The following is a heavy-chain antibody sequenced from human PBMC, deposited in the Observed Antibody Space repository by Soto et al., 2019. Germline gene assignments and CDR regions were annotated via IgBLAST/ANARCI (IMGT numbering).Heavy chain of an antibody. CDR2: IYYSGST. V-gene: IGHV4-59*01. Sequence: PSETLSLTCTVSGGSISSYYWSWIRQPPGKGLEWIGYIYYSGSTNYNPSLKSRVTISVDTSKNQFSLKLSSVTAADTAVYYCARDRTVDTAMVRYYYYGMDVWGQGTTVTVSS. CDR3: ARDRTVDTAMVRYYYYGMDV. J-gene: IGHJ6*02. CDR1: GGSISSYY. D-gene: IGHD5-18*01.